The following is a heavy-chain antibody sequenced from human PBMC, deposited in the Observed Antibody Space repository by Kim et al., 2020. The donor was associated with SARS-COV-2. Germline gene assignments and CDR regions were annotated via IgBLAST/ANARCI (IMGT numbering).Heavy chain of an antibody. D-gene: IGHD4-17*01. V-gene: IGHV7-4-1*02. CDR2: INTNTGNP. Sequence: ASVKVSCKASGYTFTSYAKNWVRQAPGQGLEWMGWINTNTGNPTYAQGFTGRFVFSLDTSVSTAYLQISSLKAEDTAVYYCARGTTASYYYYYYGMDVWGQGTTVTVSS. CDR3: ARGTTASYYYYYYGMDV. J-gene: IGHJ6*02. CDR1: GYTFTSYA.